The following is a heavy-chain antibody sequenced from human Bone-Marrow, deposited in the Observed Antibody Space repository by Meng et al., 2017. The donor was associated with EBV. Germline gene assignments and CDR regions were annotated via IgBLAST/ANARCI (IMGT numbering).Heavy chain of an antibody. V-gene: IGHV2-5*02. CDR3: AHIDYGAIGDY. J-gene: IGHJ4*02. Sequence: QITLKDSVPTLVTPTPTLPLTCAFSGFSLSTSGVGVGWIRQPPGKALEWLALIYWDDDKRYSPSLKSRLPITKDTSKNQVVLTMTNMDPVDTATYYCAHIDYGAIGDYWGQGTLVTVSS. CDR2: IYWDDDK. D-gene: IGHD4-17*01. CDR1: GFSLSTSGVG.